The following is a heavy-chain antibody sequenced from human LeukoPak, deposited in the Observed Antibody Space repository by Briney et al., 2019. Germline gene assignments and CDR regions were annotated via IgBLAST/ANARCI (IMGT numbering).Heavy chain of an antibody. CDR2: IHHSGST. CDR1: GYSISSGYY. D-gene: IGHD3-10*01. Sequence: SETLSLTCIVSGYSISSGYYWGWIRQPPGKGLEWIGMIHHSGSTYYNPSLKSRVTISGDTSKNQFSLKLISVTAADTAVYYCARDAPGGSGASDYWGQGTLVTVSS. V-gene: IGHV4-38-2*02. J-gene: IGHJ4*02. CDR3: ARDAPGGSGASDY.